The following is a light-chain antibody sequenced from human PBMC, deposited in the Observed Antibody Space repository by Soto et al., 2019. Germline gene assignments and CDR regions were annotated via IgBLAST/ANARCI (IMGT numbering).Light chain of an antibody. CDR2: DAS. V-gene: IGKV3-11*01. CDR3: QERGIT. J-gene: IGKJ4*01. Sequence: EIVLTQSPATLSLSPGERATLSCRASQSVSSYLAWYQQKPGQAPRLLIYDASNRATGIPARFSGSGSGTDCTLTISSLEPEDFGVYYCQERGITFGGGTKVEIK. CDR1: QSVSSY.